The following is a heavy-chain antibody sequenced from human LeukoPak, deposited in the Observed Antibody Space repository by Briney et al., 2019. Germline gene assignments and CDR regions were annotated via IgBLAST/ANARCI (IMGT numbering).Heavy chain of an antibody. CDR3: ARAEGYSYGYYGYY. CDR2: ISDSGGRT. Sequence: GGSLRLSCAVSGITLSNYGMSWVRLAPGKGLEWVAGISDSGGRTNYADSVKGRFTISRDNSKNTLYLQMNSLRAEDTAVYYCARAEGYSYGYYGYYWGQGTLVTVSS. V-gene: IGHV3-23*01. D-gene: IGHD5-18*01. J-gene: IGHJ4*02. CDR1: GITLSNYG.